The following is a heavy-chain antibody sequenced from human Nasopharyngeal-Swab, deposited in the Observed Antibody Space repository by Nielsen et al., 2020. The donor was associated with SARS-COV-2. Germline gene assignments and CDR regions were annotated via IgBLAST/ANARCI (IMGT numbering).Heavy chain of an antibody. CDR3: AKYYGDYPYYYYYMDV. J-gene: IGHJ6*03. Sequence: GESLQISGAASGFTFSSYARSWVRQAPGKGLEWVSAISGSGGSTYYADSVKGRFTISRDNSKNTLYLQMNSLGAEDTAVYYCAKYYGDYPYYYYYMDVWGKGTTVTVSS. D-gene: IGHD4-17*01. CDR2: ISGSGGST. V-gene: IGHV3-23*01. CDR1: GFTFSSYA.